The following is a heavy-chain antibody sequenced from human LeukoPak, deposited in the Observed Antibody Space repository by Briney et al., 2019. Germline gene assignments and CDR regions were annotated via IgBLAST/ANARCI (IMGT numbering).Heavy chain of an antibody. V-gene: IGHV3-66*01. CDR2: IYSGGST. CDR3: AKVRGSSGYYLYYFDY. Sequence: GGSLRLSCAASEFSVGSNYMTWVRQAPGKGLEWVSLIYSGGSTYYADSVKGRFTISRDNSKNTLYLQMNSLRAEDTAVYYCAKVRGSSGYYLYYFDYWGQGTLVTVSS. D-gene: IGHD3-22*01. J-gene: IGHJ4*02. CDR1: EFSVGSNY.